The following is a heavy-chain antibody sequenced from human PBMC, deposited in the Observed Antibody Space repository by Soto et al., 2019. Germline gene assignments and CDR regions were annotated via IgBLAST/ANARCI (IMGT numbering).Heavy chain of an antibody. CDR3: ARDRITMVRGRPCYYGMDV. CDR2: INHSGST. D-gene: IGHD3-10*01. J-gene: IGHJ6*02. V-gene: IGHV4-34*01. CDR1: GGSFSGYY. Sequence: PSETLSLTCAVYGGSFSGYYWSWIRQPPGKGLEWIGEINHSGSTNYNPSLKSRVTISVDTSKNQFSLKLSSVTAADTAVYYCARDRITMVRGRPCYYGMDVWGQGTTVTVSS.